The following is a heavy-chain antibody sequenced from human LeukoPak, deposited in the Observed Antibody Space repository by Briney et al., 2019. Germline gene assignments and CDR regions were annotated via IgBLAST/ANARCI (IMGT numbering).Heavy chain of an antibody. CDR2: IIPIFGTA. CDR3: ARDSYYDSSGYFGY. J-gene: IGHJ4*02. CDR1: GGTFSSYA. Sequence: VASVKVSCKASGGTFSSYAISWVRQAPGQGLEWMGGIIPIFGTANYAQKFQGRVTITADESTSTAYMELSSLRSEDTAVYYCARDSYYDSSGYFGYWGQGTLVTVSS. V-gene: IGHV1-69*13. D-gene: IGHD3-22*01.